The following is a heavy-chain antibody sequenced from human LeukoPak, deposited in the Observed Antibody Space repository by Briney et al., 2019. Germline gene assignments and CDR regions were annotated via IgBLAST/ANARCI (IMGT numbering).Heavy chain of an antibody. D-gene: IGHD6-13*01. CDR1: GFTFSSHA. V-gene: IGHV3-23*01. CDR3: AGLIAAAGIRHY. J-gene: IGHJ4*02. CDR2: ISGSGGST. Sequence: GGSLRLSCTASGFTFSSHAMRWVRQAPGKGLERVSAISGSGGSTYYADSVKGRFTISRDNSKNTLYLQMNSLRAEDTAVYYCAGLIAAAGIRHYWVQGTLVTVSS.